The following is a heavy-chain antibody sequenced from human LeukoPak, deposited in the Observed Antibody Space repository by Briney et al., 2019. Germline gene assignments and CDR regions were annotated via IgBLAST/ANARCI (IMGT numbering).Heavy chain of an antibody. Sequence: ASVKVSCKASGYTFTGYYMHWVRQAPGQGLEWMGWINPNSGGTNYAQKFQGWVTMTRDTSISTAYMELSRLRSDDTAVYYCARDLTYYGSGSYLTDAFDIWGQGTMVTVSS. D-gene: IGHD3-10*01. J-gene: IGHJ3*02. CDR2: INPNSGGT. CDR1: GYTFTGYY. CDR3: ARDLTYYGSGSYLTDAFDI. V-gene: IGHV1-2*04.